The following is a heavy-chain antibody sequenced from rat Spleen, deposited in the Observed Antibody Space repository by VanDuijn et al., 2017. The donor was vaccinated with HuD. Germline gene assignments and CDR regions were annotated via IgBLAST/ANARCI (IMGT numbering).Heavy chain of an antibody. CDR2: INSAGST. J-gene: IGHJ3*01. D-gene: IGHD1-12*02. Sequence: EVQLQESGPGLVKPSQSLSLTCSVTGNSIANGYRWNWIRRFPGSKLEWMGYINSAGSTLYNPSLKSRISITRDTSKNQFFLQVNSVTTEDTATYYCARSDGTHYYLPFIYWGQGTLVTVSS. CDR1: GNSIANGYR. CDR3: ARSDGTHYYLPFIY. V-gene: IGHV3-3*01.